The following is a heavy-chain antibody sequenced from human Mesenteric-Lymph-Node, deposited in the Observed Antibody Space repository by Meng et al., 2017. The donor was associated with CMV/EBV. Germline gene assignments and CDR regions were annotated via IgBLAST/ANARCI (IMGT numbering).Heavy chain of an antibody. Sequence: GESLKISCAASGFTFSSYWMHWVRQAPGKGLVWVSRINSDGSSTSYADSVKGRFTISRDNAKNTLYLQMNSLRAEDTAVYYCAKDRTMTTVTRSHYYYYYGMDVWGQGTTVTVSS. CDR1: GFTFSSYW. V-gene: IGHV3-74*01. D-gene: IGHD4-17*01. J-gene: IGHJ6*02. CDR2: INSDGSST. CDR3: AKDRTMTTVTRSHYYYYYGMDV.